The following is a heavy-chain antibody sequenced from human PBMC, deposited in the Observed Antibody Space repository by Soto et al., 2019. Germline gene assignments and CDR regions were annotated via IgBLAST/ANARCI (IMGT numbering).Heavy chain of an antibody. D-gene: IGHD3-22*01. CDR3: VRATYFSDSSGYARCVDY. Sequence: PWGSMRLSCAGAGCRLSDHYIDWVRQAPGKGPEWVVRSRGKPQGYSAAYAASVKGRFTTSRDESKNSAYLQMNSLKTEDTAVYFCVRATYFSDSSGYARCVDYWGQGTLVSAPQ. CDR1: GCRLSDHY. V-gene: IGHV3-72*01. CDR2: SRGKPQGYSA. J-gene: IGHJ4*02.